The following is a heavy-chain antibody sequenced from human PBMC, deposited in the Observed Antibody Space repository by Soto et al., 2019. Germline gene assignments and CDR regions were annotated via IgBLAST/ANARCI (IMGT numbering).Heavy chain of an antibody. CDR2: IYRTGST. V-gene: IGHV4-4*02. CDR3: ASRDPGTSVDY. D-gene: IGHD1-7*01. J-gene: IGHJ4*02. CDR1: GGSFTSNNW. Sequence: SETLSLTCAVSGGSFTSNNWWTWVRQPPGQGMEWIGEIYRTGSTNYNPSLKSRVTISLDKSENQFSLKVTSLTAADTAVYYCASRDPGTSVDYWGQGTLVTVSS.